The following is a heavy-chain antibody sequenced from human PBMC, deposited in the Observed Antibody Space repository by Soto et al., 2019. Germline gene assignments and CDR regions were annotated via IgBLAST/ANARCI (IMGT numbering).Heavy chain of an antibody. D-gene: IGHD2-2*03. J-gene: IGHJ5*02. Sequence: SETLSLTCTVSGGSITSYYWSWIRQPPGKGLEWIGFMYYSGYTKYNPSLKSRVTISVDTSKSQFSLKLTSVTAADTAVYYCARHVGYCSTTNCYSWFDPWGQGTLVTVSS. CDR3: ARHVGYCSTTNCYSWFDP. CDR1: GGSITSYY. CDR2: MYYSGYT. V-gene: IGHV4-59*08.